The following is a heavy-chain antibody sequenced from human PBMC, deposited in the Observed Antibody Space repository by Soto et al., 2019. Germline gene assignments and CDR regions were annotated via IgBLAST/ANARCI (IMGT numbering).Heavy chain of an antibody. V-gene: IGHV1-2*04. CDR1: GYTFTGYY. J-gene: IGHJ4*02. CDR2: INPNSGGT. Sequence: GASVKVSCKASGYTFTGYYMHWVRQAPGQGLEWMGWINPNSGGTNYAQKFQGWVTMTRDTSISTAYMELSRLRSDDTAVYYCAREGIIAVAACDYWGQGTLVTVSS. CDR3: AREGIIAVAACDY. D-gene: IGHD6-19*01.